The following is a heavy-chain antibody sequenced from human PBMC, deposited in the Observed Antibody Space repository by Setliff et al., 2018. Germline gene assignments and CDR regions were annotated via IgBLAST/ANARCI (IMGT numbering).Heavy chain of an antibody. D-gene: IGHD3-10*01. CDR2: IKQDGSEK. J-gene: IGHJ4*02. CDR1: GFTFSSYW. V-gene: IGHV3-7*01. CDR3: VRDWASGDDH. Sequence: PGGSLRLSCAASGFTFSSYWMSWVRQAPGKGLERVANIKQDGSEKYYVDSVKGRFTISRDNAKNSLFLQMNILEVEDTAVYYCVRDWASGDDHWGRGTLVTVSS.